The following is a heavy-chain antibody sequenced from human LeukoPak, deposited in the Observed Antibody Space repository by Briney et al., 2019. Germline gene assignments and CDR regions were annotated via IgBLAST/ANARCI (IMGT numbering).Heavy chain of an antibody. CDR2: IYHSGST. V-gene: IGHV4-38-2*01. D-gene: IGHD3-22*01. CDR1: GYSISSGYY. CDR3: ARHFRPYPFRGVVVIYYFDY. J-gene: IGHJ4*02. Sequence: SETLSHTCAVSGYSISSGYYWGWIRQPPGKGLEWIGSIYHSGSTYYNPSLKSRVTISVDTSKNQFSLKLSSVTAADTAVYYCARHFRPYPFRGVVVIYYFDYWGQGTLVTVSS.